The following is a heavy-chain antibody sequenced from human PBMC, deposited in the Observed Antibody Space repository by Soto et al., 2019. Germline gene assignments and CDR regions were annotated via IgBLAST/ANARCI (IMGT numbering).Heavy chain of an antibody. CDR3: VNSYAARGWYEGSDY. V-gene: IGHV3-7*03. CDR2: IKYDGSEI. D-gene: IGHD6-19*01. CDR1: AFTFRTSW. Sequence: HPGGSLRLSCAASAFTFRTSWMSWVRLRPGNGLEWVANIKYDGSEIYYVDSVKGRFTISRDNAKNTLHLQMSSLRVEDTAIYYCVNSYAARGWYEGSDYWGRGTVVTVSS. J-gene: IGHJ4*02.